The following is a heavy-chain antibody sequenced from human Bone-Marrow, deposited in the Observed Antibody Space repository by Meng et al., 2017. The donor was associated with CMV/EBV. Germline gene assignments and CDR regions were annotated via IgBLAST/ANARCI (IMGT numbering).Heavy chain of an antibody. D-gene: IGHD6-6*01. J-gene: IGHJ6*02. V-gene: IGHV3-30*04. CDR1: GFTFSSYA. Sequence: GESLKISCAASGFTFSSYAMHWVRQAPGKGLEWVAVISYDGSNKYYADAVKGRFTISRDNSKNTLYLQMNSLRAEDTAVYYCARDLIAARTNYYHGMDVWGQGTTVTVSS. CDR3: ARDLIAARTNYYHGMDV. CDR2: ISYDGSNK.